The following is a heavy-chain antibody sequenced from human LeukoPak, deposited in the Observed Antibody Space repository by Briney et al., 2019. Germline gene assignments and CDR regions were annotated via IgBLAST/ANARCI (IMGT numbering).Heavy chain of an antibody. CDR2: INPNSGGT. CDR1: GYTFTDCC. CDR3: VRDMIAAAGAGG. V-gene: IGHV1-2*02. D-gene: IGHD6-13*01. Sequence: ASVKVSCKASGYTFTDCCMHWVRQAPGQGLEWMGWINPNSGGTDYAQKFQGRVTMTRVTSISTAYLEVTRLTSDDTAVYFCVRDMIAAAGAGGWGQGTLVTVSS. J-gene: IGHJ4*02.